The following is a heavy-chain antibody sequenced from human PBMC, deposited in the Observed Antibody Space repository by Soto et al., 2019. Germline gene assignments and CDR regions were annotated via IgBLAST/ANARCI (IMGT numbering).Heavy chain of an antibody. CDR3: ATALSTVTYYYYYYGMDV. CDR1: GYTFTSYY. V-gene: IGHV1-46*01. D-gene: IGHD4-17*01. CDR2: INPSGGST. Sequence: QVQLVQSGAEVKKPGASVKVSCKASGYTFTSYYMHWVRQAPGQGLEWMGIINPSGGSTSYAQKFHGRVTMTRDTSTSTVYMELSSLRSEDTAVYYCATALSTVTYYYYYYGMDVWGQGTTVTVSS. J-gene: IGHJ6*02.